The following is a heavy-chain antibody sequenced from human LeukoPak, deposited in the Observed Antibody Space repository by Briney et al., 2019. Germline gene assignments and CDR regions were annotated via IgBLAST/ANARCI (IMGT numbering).Heavy chain of an antibody. Sequence: GGSLRLSCAASGFTFTAYAMYWVRQAPGKGLEYVAAISGNGGDTHYADLVKGRFTISRDNSKNTLYVQMDSLRPEDMAVYYCARDRAAGLDYDPSGLDYWGQGTLVAVSS. CDR2: ISGNGGDT. CDR1: GFTFTAYA. V-gene: IGHV3-64*02. CDR3: ARDRAAGLDYDPSGLDY. J-gene: IGHJ4*02. D-gene: IGHD3-22*01.